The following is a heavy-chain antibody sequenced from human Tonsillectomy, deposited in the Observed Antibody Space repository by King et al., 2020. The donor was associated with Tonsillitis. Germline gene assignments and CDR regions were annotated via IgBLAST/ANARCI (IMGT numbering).Heavy chain of an antibody. CDR1: GGSFSGYY. CDR3: ARASETTPEDIVVVPAAVSVSGYYYYMDV. CDR2: INHSGNT. D-gene: IGHD2-2*01. Sequence: VQLQQWGAGLLKPSETLSLTCAVYGGSFSGYYWSWIRQSPGKGLEWIGEINHSGNTNYNPSLKSRVTISVDASRKQISLKLSSVTAADTAVYYCARASETTPEDIVVVPAAVSVSGYYYYMDVWGKGTTVTVSS. J-gene: IGHJ6*03. V-gene: IGHV4-34*01.